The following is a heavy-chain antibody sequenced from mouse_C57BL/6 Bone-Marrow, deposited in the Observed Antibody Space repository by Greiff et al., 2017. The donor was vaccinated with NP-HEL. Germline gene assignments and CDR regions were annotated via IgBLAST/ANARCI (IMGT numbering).Heavy chain of an antibody. CDR2: INPNNGGT. V-gene: IGHV1-18*01. CDR1: GYTFTDYN. Sequence: EVKLQQSGPELVKPGASVKIPCKASGYTFTDYNMDWVKQSHGKSLEWIGDINPNNGGTIYNQKFKGKATLTVDKSSSTAYMELRSLTSEDTAVYYCARRGAYYDYDGGAWFAYWGQGTLVTVSA. D-gene: IGHD2-4*01. J-gene: IGHJ3*01. CDR3: ARRGAYYDYDGGAWFAY.